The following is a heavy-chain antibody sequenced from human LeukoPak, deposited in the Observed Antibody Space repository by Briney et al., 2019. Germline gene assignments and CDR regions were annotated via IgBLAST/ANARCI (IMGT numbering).Heavy chain of an antibody. V-gene: IGHV4-39*01. CDR2: IYYSGST. J-gene: IGHJ4*02. CDR1: GGSISSSSYY. Sequence: SETLSLTCTVSGGSISSSSYYWGWIRQPPGKGLEWIGSIYYSGSTYYNPSLKSRVTISVVTSKNQFSLKLSSVTAADTAVYYCARHENSSGWGHHFDYWGQGTLVTVSS. CDR3: ARHENSSGWGHHFDY. D-gene: IGHD6-19*01.